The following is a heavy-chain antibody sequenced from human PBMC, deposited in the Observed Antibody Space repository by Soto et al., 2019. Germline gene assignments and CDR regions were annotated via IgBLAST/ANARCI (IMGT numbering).Heavy chain of an antibody. D-gene: IGHD3-10*01. J-gene: IGHJ6*02. CDR1: GSNSKGYY. CDR2: INPNSGGT. Sequence: ASLKVSCQAPGSNSKGYYMHWKRQVPGQGLEWMGWINPNSGGTNYAQKFQGWVTMTRDTSISTAYMELSRLRSDDTAVYDCARSELAGYYCMEVGGQGTTVTVSS. V-gene: IGHV1-2*04. CDR3: ARSELAGYYCMEV.